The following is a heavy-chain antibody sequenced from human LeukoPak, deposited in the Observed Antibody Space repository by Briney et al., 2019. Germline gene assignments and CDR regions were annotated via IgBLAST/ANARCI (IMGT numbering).Heavy chain of an antibody. CDR2: IYPGDSDT. D-gene: IGHD3-22*01. CDR3: ARGYYDSSGYYPHNWFDP. V-gene: IGHV5-51*01. J-gene: IGHJ5*02. Sequence: GESLKISCKGSGYSFTSYWIGWVRQMPGKGLEWMGIIYPGDSDTRYSPSFRGQVTISADKSISTAYLQWSSLKASDTAVYYCARGYYDSSGYYPHNWFDPWGQGTLVTVSS. CDR1: GYSFTSYW.